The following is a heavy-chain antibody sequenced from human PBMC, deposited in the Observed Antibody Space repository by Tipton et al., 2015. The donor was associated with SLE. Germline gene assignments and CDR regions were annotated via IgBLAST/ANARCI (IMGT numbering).Heavy chain of an antibody. V-gene: IGHV4-39*07. D-gene: IGHD5-24*01. CDR1: GGSISRSSYY. J-gene: IGHJ6*02. Sequence: TLSLTCTVSGGSISRSSYYWAWIRQPPGKGLEWIGSVYYSGSTYYNPSLKSRVTISVDTSKNQFSLKLSSVTAADTAVYYCASHVGDGYMGYYYGTDVWGQGTTVTVSS. CDR2: VYYSGST. CDR3: ASHVGDGYMGYYYGTDV.